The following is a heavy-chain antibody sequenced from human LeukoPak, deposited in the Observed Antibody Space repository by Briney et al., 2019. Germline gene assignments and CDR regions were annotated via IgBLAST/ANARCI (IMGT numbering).Heavy chain of an antibody. CDR3: ARDRSDILTCYYADGTDV. J-gene: IGHJ6*02. CDR1: GVTFSSYG. V-gene: IGHV3-33*01. CDR2: IWYDGSDK. Sequence: GRPLRLSCVAPGVTFSSYGMHWLRQAPGKGMEWVGVIWYDGSDKYYADSVKGRFTISRDNSKNKLYLQMNSLRGEDTAVYYCARDRSDILTCYYADGTDVWGQGTTVTVSS. D-gene: IGHD3-9*01.